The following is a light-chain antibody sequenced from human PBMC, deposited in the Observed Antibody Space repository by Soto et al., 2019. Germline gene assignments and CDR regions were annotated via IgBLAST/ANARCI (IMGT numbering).Light chain of an antibody. CDR3: CSHAGGYTWV. CDR2: DVT. CDR1: SSDVGGYNY. Sequence: QSVLTQPRSVSESPGQSVTISCSGTSSDVGGYNYVSWYQQHPGKAPKLMIYDVTKRPSGVPDRFSGSRSGNTASLTISGLQTEDEADYYCCSHAGGYTWVFGGGTKVTVL. J-gene: IGLJ3*02. V-gene: IGLV2-11*01.